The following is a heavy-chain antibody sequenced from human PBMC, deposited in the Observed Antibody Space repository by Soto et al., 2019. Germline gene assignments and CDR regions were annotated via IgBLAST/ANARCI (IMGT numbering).Heavy chain of an antibody. V-gene: IGHV4-31*03. Sequence: SETLSLTCTVSGGSISSGGYYWSWIRQHPGKGLEWIGYIYYSGSTYYNPSLKSRVTIPVDTSKNQFSLKLSSVTAADTAVYYCARDRTNYYYYGMDVWGQGTTVTVSS. CDR1: GGSISSGGYY. D-gene: IGHD2-8*01. J-gene: IGHJ6*02. CDR2: IYYSGST. CDR3: ARDRTNYYYYGMDV.